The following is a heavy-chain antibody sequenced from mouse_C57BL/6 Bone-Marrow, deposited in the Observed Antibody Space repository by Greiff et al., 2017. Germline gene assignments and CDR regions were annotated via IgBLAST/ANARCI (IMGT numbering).Heavy chain of an antibody. D-gene: IGHD1-1*01. V-gene: IGHV1-66*01. CDR1: GYSFPRYY. J-gene: IGHJ4*01. CDR2: IYPGSGNT. Sequence: VQLQESGPELVKPGASVKISCKASGYSFPRYYIHWVKQRPGQGLEWIGWIYPGSGNTKYHEKFKGKATLTADTSSSTTSMQLRSLTSEDSAVEYCAREGLLLRGYAMDYWGQGTSVTVSS. CDR3: AREGLLLRGYAMDY.